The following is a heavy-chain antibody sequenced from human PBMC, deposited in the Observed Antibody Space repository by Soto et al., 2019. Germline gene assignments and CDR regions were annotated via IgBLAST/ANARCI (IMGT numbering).Heavy chain of an antibody. J-gene: IGHJ4*02. CDR3: AIAVDGLGYFDY. D-gene: IGHD6-19*01. V-gene: IGHV1-2*02. CDR1: GYPFTGYY. Sequence: GGSVKVCFKASGYPFTGYYMHLVRQAPGQGLEWMGWINPNSGGTNYAQKFQGRVTMTRDTSISTAYMELSRLRSDDTAVYYCAIAVDGLGYFDYWGQGTMVTVSS. CDR2: INPNSGGT.